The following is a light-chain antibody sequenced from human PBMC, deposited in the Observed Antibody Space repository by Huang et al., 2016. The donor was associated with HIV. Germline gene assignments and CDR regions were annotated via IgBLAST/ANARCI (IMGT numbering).Light chain of an antibody. Sequence: DIQMTQSPSSLSASVGDRVTISCRASQSISTYLKWYQQKPGKAPKLLIFSSSTVETGVPARFSGGGSGTDFTLTINTLQPDDFAVYYCQQSFNTPLTFGGGTNVEIK. J-gene: IGKJ4*01. V-gene: IGKV1-39*01. CDR1: QSISTY. CDR3: QQSFNTPLT. CDR2: SSS.